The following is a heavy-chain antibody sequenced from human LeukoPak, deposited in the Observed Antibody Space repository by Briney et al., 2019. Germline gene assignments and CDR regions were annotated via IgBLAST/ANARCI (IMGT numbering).Heavy chain of an antibody. Sequence: ASVKVSCKASGGTFSSYAISWVRQAPGQGLEWMGIINPSGGSTSYAQKFQGRVTMTRDTSTSTVYMELSSLRSEDTAVYYCARGGRGSYGWGQGTLVTVSS. J-gene: IGHJ4*02. CDR1: GGTFSSYA. CDR2: INPSGGST. CDR3: ARGGRGSYG. V-gene: IGHV1-46*01. D-gene: IGHD1-26*01.